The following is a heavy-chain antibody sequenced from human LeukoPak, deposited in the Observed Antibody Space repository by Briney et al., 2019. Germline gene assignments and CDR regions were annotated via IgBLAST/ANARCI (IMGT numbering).Heavy chain of an antibody. CDR3: AKEVGRVAAADSAFDI. CDR2: ISWNSGSI. V-gene: IGHV3-9*01. Sequence: GGSLRLSCAASGFTFDDYAMHWVRQAPGKGLEWVSGISWNSGSIGYADSVKGRFTISRDNAKNSLYLQMNSLRAEDTALYYCAKEVGRVAAADSAFDIWGQGTMVTVSS. D-gene: IGHD6-13*01. CDR1: GFTFDDYA. J-gene: IGHJ3*02.